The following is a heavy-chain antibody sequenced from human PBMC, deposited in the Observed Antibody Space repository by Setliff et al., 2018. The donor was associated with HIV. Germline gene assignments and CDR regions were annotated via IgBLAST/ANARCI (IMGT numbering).Heavy chain of an antibody. J-gene: IGHJ5*02. Sequence: RASVKVSCKASGYTFTSYAMHWVRQAPGQRLEWMGWINAGNGNTKYSQKFQGRVTITRDTSASTAYMELSSLRSEDTAVYYCARALGSAAGARFDPWGQGTLVTVSS. CDR1: GYTFTSYA. CDR2: INAGNGNT. D-gene: IGHD6-13*01. CDR3: ARALGSAAGARFDP. V-gene: IGHV1-3*01.